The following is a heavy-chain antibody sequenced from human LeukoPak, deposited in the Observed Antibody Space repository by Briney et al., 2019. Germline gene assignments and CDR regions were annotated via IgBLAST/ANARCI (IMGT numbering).Heavy chain of an antibody. CDR3: APRSYYFGLGV. CDR2: ISGSGSYT. V-gene: IGHV3-23*01. J-gene: IGHJ6*02. CDR1: GFTPSSYA. Sequence: GGSLRLSCAASGFTPSSYAMSWVRQAPGRGREWVSSISGSGSYTYYADSVKGRFTISGDNSKGTVYLQMKRLRAEDTAVYYCAPRSYYFGLGVWGQGTTVTVSS.